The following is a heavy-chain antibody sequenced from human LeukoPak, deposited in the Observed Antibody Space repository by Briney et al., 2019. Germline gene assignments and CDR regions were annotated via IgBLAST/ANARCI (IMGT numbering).Heavy chain of an antibody. CDR1: GFTVSSNY. J-gene: IGHJ4*02. CDR3: ARAGYSGYDRHFDY. Sequence: GGSLRLSCAASGFTVSSNYMSWVRQAPGKGLEWVSFIYSGGTTDYADSVKGRFTISRDNSKNTLYLQMNSLRAEDTAVYYCARAGYSGYDRHFDYWGQGTLVTVSS. CDR2: IYSGGTT. V-gene: IGHV3-53*01. D-gene: IGHD5-12*01.